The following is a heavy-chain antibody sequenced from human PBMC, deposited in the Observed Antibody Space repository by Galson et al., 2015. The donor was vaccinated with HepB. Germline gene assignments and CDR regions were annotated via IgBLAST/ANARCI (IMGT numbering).Heavy chain of an antibody. CDR2: ISSSSSYT. V-gene: IGHV3-11*06. J-gene: IGHJ6*02. Sequence: SLRLSCAASGFTFSDYYMSWIRQAPGKGLEWVSYISSSSSYTNYADSVKGRFTISRDNAKNSLYLQMNSLRAEDTAVYYCARGGGVSDYSSDYYYYGMDVWGQGTTVTVSS. D-gene: IGHD4-11*01. CDR3: ARGGGVSDYSSDYYYYGMDV. CDR1: GFTFSDYY.